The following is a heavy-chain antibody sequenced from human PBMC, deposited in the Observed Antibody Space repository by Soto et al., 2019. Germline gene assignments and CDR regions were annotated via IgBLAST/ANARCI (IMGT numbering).Heavy chain of an antibody. CDR2: IFYSGHL. J-gene: IGHJ4*02. CDR3: AREGGGYRFDY. V-gene: IGHV4-59*01. D-gene: IGHD1-26*01. CDR1: GTSFGTYY. Sequence: QVRLQESGPGLVKPSETLSLTCAVSGTSFGTYYWSWIRQPPGTGLEWIGYIFYSGHLKYKPSLKSRLTISVDPPKNQISLRLTSVTAAATAVYYCAREGGGYRFDYWGQGALVTVSS.